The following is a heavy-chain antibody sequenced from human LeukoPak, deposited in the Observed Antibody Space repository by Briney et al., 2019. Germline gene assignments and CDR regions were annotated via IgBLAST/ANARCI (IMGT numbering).Heavy chain of an antibody. CDR2: ISGSGGST. V-gene: IGHV3-23*01. CDR1: GFTFSSYA. CDR3: ARDWGYCSSTSCYVDNWSDP. Sequence: GGSLRLSCAASGFTFSSYAMSWVRQAPGKGLEWVSAISGSGGSTYYADSVKGRFTISRDNSKNTLYLQMNSLRAEDTAVYYCARDWGYCSSTSCYVDNWSDPWGQGTLVTVSS. J-gene: IGHJ5*02. D-gene: IGHD2-2*01.